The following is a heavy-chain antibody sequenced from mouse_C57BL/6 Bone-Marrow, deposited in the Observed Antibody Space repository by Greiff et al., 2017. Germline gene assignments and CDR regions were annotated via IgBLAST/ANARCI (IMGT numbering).Heavy chain of an antibody. J-gene: IGHJ1*03. CDR2: IYPGDGDT. CDR3: ARSRSLIYYYGSRGYFDV. CDR1: GYAFSSYW. V-gene: IGHV1-80*01. Sequence: QVQLKQSGAELVKPGASVKISCKASGYAFSSYWMNWVKQRPGKGLEWIGQIYPGDGDTNYNGKFKGKATLTADKSSRPAYMQLSSLTSEDSAVYFCARSRSLIYYYGSRGYFDVWGTGTTVTVSS. D-gene: IGHD1-1*01.